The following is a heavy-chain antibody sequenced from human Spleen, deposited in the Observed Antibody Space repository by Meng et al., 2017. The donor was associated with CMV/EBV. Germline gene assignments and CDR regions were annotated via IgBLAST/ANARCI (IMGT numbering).Heavy chain of an antibody. CDR2: INPNSGGT. J-gene: IGHJ3*02. CDR1: GYTFTGYY. CDR3: ARDRVPAAAQAEFDAFDI. Sequence: ASVKVSCKASGYTFTGYYMHWVRQAPGQGLEWMGWINPNSGGTNYAQKFQGRVTMTRDTSISTAYMELSRLRSDDTAVYYCARDRVPAAAQAEFDAFDIWGQGTMVTVSS. V-gene: IGHV1-2*02. D-gene: IGHD6-13*01.